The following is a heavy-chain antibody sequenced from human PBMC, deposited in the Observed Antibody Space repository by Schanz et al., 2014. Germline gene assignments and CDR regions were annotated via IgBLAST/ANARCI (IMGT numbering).Heavy chain of an antibody. CDR2: VSRSTPDI. CDR1: GFTFSTSA. V-gene: IGHV3-23*01. CDR3: AKIERNED. Sequence: EVQLLESGGGLVQPGGSLRLSCAASGFTFSTSAMSWVRQAPGKGLEWVSYVSRSTPDIYYADSVKGRFTMSRDNAKNSVFLQMNSLRAEDTAVYFCAKIERNEDWGQGTLVTVSS. D-gene: IGHD1-1*01. J-gene: IGHJ4*02.